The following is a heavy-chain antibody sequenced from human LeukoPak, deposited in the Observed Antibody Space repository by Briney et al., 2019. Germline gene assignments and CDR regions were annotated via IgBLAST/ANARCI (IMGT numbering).Heavy chain of an antibody. J-gene: IGHJ5*02. D-gene: IGHD6-13*01. V-gene: IGHV1-2*02. Sequence: ASVKVSCKASGYTFTGYYMHWVRQAPGQGLEWMGWIIPNSGGTNYAQKFQGRVTMTRDTSISTAYMELSGLSSDDTAVYYCARSLVVPTAVTNWLDPWGPGTLVTVSS. CDR1: GYTFTGYY. CDR2: IIPNSGGT. CDR3: ARSLVVPTAVTNWLDP.